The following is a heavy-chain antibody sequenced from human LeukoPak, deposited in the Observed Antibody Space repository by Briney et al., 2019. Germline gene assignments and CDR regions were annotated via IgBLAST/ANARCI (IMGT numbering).Heavy chain of an antibody. CDR2: ISSSSSYI. Sequence: PGGSLRLSCAASGFTFSSYSMNWVRQAPGKGLEWVSSISSSSSYIYYADSVKGRFTISRDNSKNTLYLQMNSLRAEDTAVYYCARTQVAGYYYYYGMDVWGQGTTVTVSS. CDR3: ARTQVAGYYYYYGMDV. J-gene: IGHJ6*02. V-gene: IGHV3-21*01. CDR1: GFTFSSYS. D-gene: IGHD6-19*01.